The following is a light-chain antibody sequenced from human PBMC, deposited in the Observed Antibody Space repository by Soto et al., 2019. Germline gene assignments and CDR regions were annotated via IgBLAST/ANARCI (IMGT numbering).Light chain of an antibody. CDR3: AAWDDSLSGLV. CDR1: SSNIGSNI. V-gene: IGLV1-44*01. J-gene: IGLJ2*01. CDR2: THN. Sequence: QSVLTQPPSASGTPGQRVTISCSGSSSNIGSNIVNWYQQLPGTAPKLLIYTHNQRPSGVPDRFSGSKSGTSASLDISGLQSEDEADYFCAAWDDSLSGLVFGGGTKLTV.